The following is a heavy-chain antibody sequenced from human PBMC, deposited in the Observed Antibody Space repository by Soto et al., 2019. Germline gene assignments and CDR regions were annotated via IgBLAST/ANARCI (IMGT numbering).Heavy chain of an antibody. CDR3: ARDIGSFAYGEGY. J-gene: IGHJ4*02. V-gene: IGHV4-4*07. Sequence: SETLSLTCSVSGGSINRYWWSWIRQPAGKGLEWIGRVYSSGTTDYNPSLNSRATMSVETSKNQFSLKLSSVTAADTAVYYCARDIGSFAYGEGYWGQGIQVTVSS. CDR1: GGSINRYW. CDR2: VYSSGTT. D-gene: IGHD3-10*01.